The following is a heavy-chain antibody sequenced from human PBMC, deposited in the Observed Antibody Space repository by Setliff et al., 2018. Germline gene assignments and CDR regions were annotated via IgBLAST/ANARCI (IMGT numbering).Heavy chain of an antibody. V-gene: IGHV4-59*11. J-gene: IGHJ4*02. Sequence: PSETLSLTCTVSGGSISSHYWSWIRQPPGKGLEWIGYISYTGRTNFTPSFKSRVTMSVDTSKSQFSLKLSSVTAADTAVYYCARLPNYVWGSPVDYWGQGTLVTVS. D-gene: IGHD3-16*01. CDR2: ISYTGRT. CDR1: GGSISSHY. CDR3: ARLPNYVWGSPVDY.